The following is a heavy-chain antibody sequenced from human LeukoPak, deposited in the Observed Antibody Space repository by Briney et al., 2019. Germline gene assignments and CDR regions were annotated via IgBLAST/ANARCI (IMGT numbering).Heavy chain of an antibody. Sequence: SETLSLTCTVSGGSISSYYWSWIRQPPGKGLEWIGYIYYSGSTNYNPSLKSRVTISVDTSKNQFSLKLSSVTAADTAVYYCARVGGSYCSSTSCYLRRNYYYYYMDVWGKGTTVTVSS. J-gene: IGHJ6*03. CDR2: IYYSGST. V-gene: IGHV4-59*01. CDR3: ARVGGSYCSSTSCYLRRNYYYYYMDV. D-gene: IGHD2-2*01. CDR1: GGSISSYY.